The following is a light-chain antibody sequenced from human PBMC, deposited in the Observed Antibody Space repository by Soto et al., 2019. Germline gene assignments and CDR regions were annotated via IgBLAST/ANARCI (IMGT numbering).Light chain of an antibody. CDR3: QQYSSWPLT. V-gene: IGKV3-15*01. J-gene: IGKJ4*01. Sequence: ENVMTQSPGTLSVSPGECTTLSCRASTIVINSCLAWYQQKPGQAPRLLIYGVSTRATGIPARFSGSGSGTEFTLTISILQSEDFAIYYCQQYSSWPLTFGGGTKVEIK. CDR1: TIVINSC. CDR2: GVS.